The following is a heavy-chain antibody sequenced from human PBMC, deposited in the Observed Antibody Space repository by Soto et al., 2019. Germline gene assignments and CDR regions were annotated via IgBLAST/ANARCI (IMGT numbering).Heavy chain of an antibody. Sequence: GGSLRLSCAASGFAFSSYSMNWVRQAPGKGLEWVSSISSSSSYIYYADSAKGRFTISRDNAKNSLYLQMNSLRAEDTAVYYCARTYSSSWRVYYYYGMDVSGQGTRVTFSS. J-gene: IGHJ6*02. D-gene: IGHD6-13*01. CDR1: GFAFSSYS. CDR3: ARTYSSSWRVYYYYGMDV. V-gene: IGHV3-21*01. CDR2: ISSSSSYI.